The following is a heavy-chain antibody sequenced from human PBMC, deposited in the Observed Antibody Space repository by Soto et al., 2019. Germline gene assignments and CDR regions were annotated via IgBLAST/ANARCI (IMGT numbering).Heavy chain of an antibody. D-gene: IGHD5-18*01. CDR1: GFTFSSYS. V-gene: IGHV3-48*01. Sequence: GGSLRLSCAASGFTFSSYSMNWVRQAPGKGLEWVSYISSSSSTIYYADSVKGRFTISRDNAKNSLYLQMNSLRAEDTAVYYCAREYGYSYEHGGGILAYWGQGTLVTVSS. J-gene: IGHJ4*02. CDR2: ISSSSSTI. CDR3: AREYGYSYEHGGGILAY.